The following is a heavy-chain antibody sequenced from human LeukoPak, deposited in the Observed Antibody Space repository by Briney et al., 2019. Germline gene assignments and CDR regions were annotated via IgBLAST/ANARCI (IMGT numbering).Heavy chain of an antibody. Sequence: PGGSLRLSCAASGFSFISYEMSWVRQAPGKGLEWVSFVDPDGVTSYADSVKGRFTISRDNSKNILYLQLTTLRAEDTAIYYCTKGTFDHWGQGTLVTVSS. CDR3: TKGTFDH. CDR2: VDPDGVT. CDR1: GFSFISYE. J-gene: IGHJ3*01. V-gene: IGHV3-53*01.